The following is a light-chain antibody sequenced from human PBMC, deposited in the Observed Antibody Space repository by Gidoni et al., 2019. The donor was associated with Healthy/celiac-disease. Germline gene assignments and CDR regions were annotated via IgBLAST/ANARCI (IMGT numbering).Light chain of an antibody. CDR1: SSDVGGYNY. V-gene: IGLV2-14*03. CDR3: SSYTSSSTLYV. J-gene: IGLJ1*01. CDR2: DGS. Sequence: QSALTQPASVSGSPGQSITISCTGTSSDVGGYNYVSWSQQHPGKAPKLMIYDGSNLPSGVSNRFSGSKSGNTASLTISGLQAEDEADYYCSSYTSSSTLYVFGTGTKVTVL.